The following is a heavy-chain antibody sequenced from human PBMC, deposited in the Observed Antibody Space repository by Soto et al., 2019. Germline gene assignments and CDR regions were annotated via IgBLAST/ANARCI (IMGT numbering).Heavy chain of an antibody. J-gene: IGHJ6*02. CDR2: IIPIFGTA. CDR3: ARDRGYCISTSCYGYYYYGMDV. CDR1: GGTFSSYA. Sequence: QVQLVQSGAEVKKPGSSVKVSCKASGGTFSSYAISWVRQAPGQGLEWMEGIIPIFGTANYAQKFQGRVTITADESTSTAYMELSSLRSEDTAVYYCARDRGYCISTSCYGYYYYGMDVWGQGTTVTVSS. D-gene: IGHD2-2*01. V-gene: IGHV1-69*12.